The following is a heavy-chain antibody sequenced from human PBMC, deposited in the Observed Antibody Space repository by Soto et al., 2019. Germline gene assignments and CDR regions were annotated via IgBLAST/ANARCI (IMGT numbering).Heavy chain of an antibody. CDR1: GFTFTSSA. V-gene: IGHV1-58*02. D-gene: IGHD3-9*01. Sequence: SVKVSCKASGFTFTSSAMQWVRQARGQRLEWIGWIVVGSGNTNYAQKFQERVTITRDMSTSTAYMELSSLRSEDTAVYYCAADTGPQDVLRYFDWSRWGMDVWGQGTTVTVSS. CDR2: IVVGSGNT. CDR3: AADTGPQDVLRYFDWSRWGMDV. J-gene: IGHJ6*02.